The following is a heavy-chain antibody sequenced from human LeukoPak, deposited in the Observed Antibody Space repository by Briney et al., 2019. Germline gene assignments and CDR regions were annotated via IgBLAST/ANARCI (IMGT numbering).Heavy chain of an antibody. CDR3: ATGKYYDFWSGYGTFDY. J-gene: IGHJ4*02. D-gene: IGHD3-3*01. CDR2: FDPEDGET. V-gene: IGHV1-24*01. Sequence: ASVKVSCKVSGYTLTELSMHWVRQAPGKGLEWMGGFDPEDGETIYAQKFQGRVTMTEDTSTDTAYMEPSSLRSEDTAVYYCATGKYYDFWSGYGTFDYWGQGTLVTVSS. CDR1: GYTLTELS.